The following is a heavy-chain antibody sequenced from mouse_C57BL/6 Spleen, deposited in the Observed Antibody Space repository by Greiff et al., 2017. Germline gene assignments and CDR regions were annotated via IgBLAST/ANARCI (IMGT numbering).Heavy chain of an antibody. V-gene: IGHV1-74*01. CDR1: GYTFTSYW. Sequence: QVQLQQPGAELVKPGASVKVSCKASGYTFTSYWMHWVKQRPGQGLEWIGRIHPSDSDTNYNQKFKGKATLTVDKSSRTAYMQLSRMTSEYSAVYYCAIGANWDCAKDYWGQGTSVTVSS. D-gene: IGHD4-1*01. CDR3: AIGANWDCAKDY. CDR2: IHPSDSDT. J-gene: IGHJ4*01.